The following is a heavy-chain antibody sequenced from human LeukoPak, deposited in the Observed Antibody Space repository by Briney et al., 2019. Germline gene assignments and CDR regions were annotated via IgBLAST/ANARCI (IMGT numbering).Heavy chain of an antibody. Sequence: GGSLRLSCTVSGFTLSSYEMSWIRQAPGKGLEWVSSIDYDGGSGHYADSVKGRFTISRDNAKNSLYLRMNSLRAEDTAVYYCAELGITMIGGVWGKGTTVTISS. CDR2: IDYDGGSG. V-gene: IGHV3-48*03. D-gene: IGHD3-10*02. J-gene: IGHJ6*04. CDR1: GFTLSSYE. CDR3: AELGITMIGGV.